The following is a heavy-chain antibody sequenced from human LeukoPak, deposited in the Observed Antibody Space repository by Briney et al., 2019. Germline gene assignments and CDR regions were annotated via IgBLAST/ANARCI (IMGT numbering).Heavy chain of an antibody. V-gene: IGHV3-11*04. CDR1: GFSFSDFY. J-gene: IGHJ4*02. Sequence: GGSLRLSCAASGFSFSDFYMSWIRQAPGKGLEWVSFINTSDTTIHYADSVKGRFTVSRDNAKNSLYLQMNSLRAEDTAVYYCARDKGGDCLDYWGQGTLVTVSS. CDR2: INTSDTTI. D-gene: IGHD2-21*01. CDR3: ARDKGGDCLDY.